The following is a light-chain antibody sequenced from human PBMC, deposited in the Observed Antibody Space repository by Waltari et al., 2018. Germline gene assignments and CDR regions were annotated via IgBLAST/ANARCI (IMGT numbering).Light chain of an antibody. CDR1: SSDVGTYNL. J-gene: IGLJ1*01. Sequence: QSALPQPASVSGSPGQSITIPCTGTSSDVGTYNLVSWYQQHPGKAPKLIIYEGSKRPSGVSHRFSGSKSGNTASLTISGLQAEDEADYYCCSYAGSSTYVFGTGTKVTVL. V-gene: IGLV2-23*01. CDR3: CSYAGSSTYV. CDR2: EGS.